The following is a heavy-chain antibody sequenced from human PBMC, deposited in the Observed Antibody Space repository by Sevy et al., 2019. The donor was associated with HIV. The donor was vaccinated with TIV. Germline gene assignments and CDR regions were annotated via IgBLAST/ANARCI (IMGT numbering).Heavy chain of an antibody. J-gene: IGHJ3*02. CDR1: GFTFSSYW. V-gene: IGHV3-74*01. CDR3: ARDWVYDTSGYYLEAAFDI. CDR2: INSDGSST. Sequence: GGSLILSCAASGFTFSSYWMHWVRHAPGKGLVWVSRINSDGSSTNFADSVKGRFTMSRDNAKNTLYLQMNSLRAEDTAVYYCARDWVYDTSGYYLEAAFDIWGQGTVVTVSS. D-gene: IGHD3-22*01.